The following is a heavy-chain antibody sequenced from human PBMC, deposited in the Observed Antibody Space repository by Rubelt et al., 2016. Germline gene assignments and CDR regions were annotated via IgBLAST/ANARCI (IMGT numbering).Heavy chain of an antibody. D-gene: IGHD2-2*01. CDR2: IYYSGGT. V-gene: IGHV4-59*01. Sequence: QVQLQESGPGLVKPSETLSLTCTVSGGSISSYYWSWIRQPPGKGLEWIGYIYYSGGTNYNPSLKSRVTISVDTSKNQFSLKLSSVTAADTAVYYCARALVVPAASFDYWGQGTLVTVSS. J-gene: IGHJ4*02. CDR1: GGSISSYY. CDR3: ARALVVPAASFDY.